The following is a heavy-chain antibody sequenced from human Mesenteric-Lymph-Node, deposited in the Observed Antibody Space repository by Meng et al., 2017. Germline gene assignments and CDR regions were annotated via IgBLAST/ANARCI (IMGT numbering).Heavy chain of an antibody. Sequence: SVKVSCKASGGTFSSYAISWVRQAPGQGREGMGGIIPIFGTANYAQKFQGRVTITADKSTSTAYMELSSLRSEDTAVYYCARVREYCSGGSCYGDAFDIWGQGTMVTVSS. V-gene: IGHV1-69*06. D-gene: IGHD2-15*01. CDR1: GGTFSSYA. CDR2: IIPIFGTA. CDR3: ARVREYCSGGSCYGDAFDI. J-gene: IGHJ3*02.